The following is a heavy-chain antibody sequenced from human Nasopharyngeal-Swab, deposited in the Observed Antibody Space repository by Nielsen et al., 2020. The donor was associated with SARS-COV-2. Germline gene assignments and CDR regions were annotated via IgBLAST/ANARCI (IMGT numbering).Heavy chain of an antibody. Sequence: GESLKISCAASGFSITTYGMTWVRQAPGKGLEWISGISELGTGIYYADSVWGRFTISRDNSKNKVYLQMNTLRADDTALYFCTRGLTGHIVQWNPSPYWGQGTLVTVSS. D-gene: IGHD1-14*01. V-gene: IGHV3-23*01. CDR1: GFSITTYG. J-gene: IGHJ4*02. CDR2: ISELGTGI. CDR3: TRGLTGHIVQWNPSPY.